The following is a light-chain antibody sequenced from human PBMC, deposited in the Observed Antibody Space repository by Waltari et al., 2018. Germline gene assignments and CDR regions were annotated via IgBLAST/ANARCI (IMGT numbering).Light chain of an antibody. Sequence: EIVLTQSPGTLSLSPGERATLSCRARPSISKYLAWYQQKPGQAPRLLIYHASSRAAGIPDRFSGSGSGTDFSLTISRLEPEDFAVYYCQHYESLPVTFGQGTKVEIK. CDR2: HAS. J-gene: IGKJ1*01. V-gene: IGKV3-20*01. CDR1: PSISKY. CDR3: QHYESLPVT.